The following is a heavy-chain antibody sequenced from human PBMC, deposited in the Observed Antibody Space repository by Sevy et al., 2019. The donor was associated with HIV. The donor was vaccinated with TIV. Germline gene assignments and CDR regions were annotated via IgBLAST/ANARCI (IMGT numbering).Heavy chain of an antibody. Sequence: GGSLRLSCAASGFTFSSYGMHWVRQAPGKGLEWVAVIWYDGSNKYYADSVKGRFTISRDNSKNTLYLQMNSLRAEDTAVYYCVKDNFSRRRDGYNYLFDYWGQGTLVTVSS. V-gene: IGHV3-33*06. CDR3: VKDNFSRRRDGYNYLFDY. CDR2: IWYDGSNK. J-gene: IGHJ4*02. D-gene: IGHD5-12*01. CDR1: GFTFSSYG.